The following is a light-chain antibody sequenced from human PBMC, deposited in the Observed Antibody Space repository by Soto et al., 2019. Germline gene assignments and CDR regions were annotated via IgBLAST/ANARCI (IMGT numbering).Light chain of an antibody. V-gene: IGKV3-20*01. CDR1: QSVSSYY. J-gene: IGKJ1*01. CDR3: QQYYRSLRT. CDR2: GAS. Sequence: EIVLTQSPGTLSLSPGERATLSCRASQSVSSYYLAWYQQKPGQAPRLLISGASSRATGIPDRFSGSGSGTDFTLTISRLEPEDFAVYYCQQYYRSLRTFGQGTKVDIK.